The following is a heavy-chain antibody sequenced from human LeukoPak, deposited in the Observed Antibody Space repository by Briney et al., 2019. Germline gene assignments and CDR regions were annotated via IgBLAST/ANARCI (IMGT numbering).Heavy chain of an antibody. J-gene: IGHJ6*02. CDR1: GFTFNIYG. D-gene: IGHD2-2*01. V-gene: IGHV3-33*01. CDR2: IWYDGSTK. Sequence: AGGSLRLSCAASGFTFNIYGMNWVRQAPGKGLEWVAAIWYDGSTKYYADAVKGRFTISRDNSKNTLFLQMNSLRAEDTAVYYCARGGYCSRTTCSNYNGMDVWGQGTTVAVSS. CDR3: ARGGYCSRTTCSNYNGMDV.